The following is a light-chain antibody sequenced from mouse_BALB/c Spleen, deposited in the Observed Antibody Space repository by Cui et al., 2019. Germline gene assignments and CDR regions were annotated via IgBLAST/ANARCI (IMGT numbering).Light chain of an antibody. V-gene: IGKV8-28*01. Sequence: DIVMTQSPSSLSVSAGEKVTMSCKSSQSLLNSGNQKNYSAWYQQKPGQPPKLLIYGASTRESGVPDRFTGSGSGTDFTLTISSVQAEDLAVYYCQNDHSYPFTFGSGTKLEIK. CDR2: GAS. CDR1: QSLLNSGNQKNY. CDR3: QNDHSYPFT. J-gene: IGKJ4*01.